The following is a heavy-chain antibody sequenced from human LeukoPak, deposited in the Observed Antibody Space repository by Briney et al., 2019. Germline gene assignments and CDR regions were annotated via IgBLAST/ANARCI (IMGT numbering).Heavy chain of an antibody. Sequence: SETLSLACAVYGGSFSGYYWSWIRQPPGKGLEWIGEINHSGSTNYNPSLKSRVTTSVDTSKNQFSLKLSSVTAADTAVYYCARGNPYYFDYWGQGTLVTVSS. CDR3: ARGNPYYFDY. V-gene: IGHV4-34*01. J-gene: IGHJ4*02. CDR1: GGSFSGYY. CDR2: INHSGST. D-gene: IGHD1-14*01.